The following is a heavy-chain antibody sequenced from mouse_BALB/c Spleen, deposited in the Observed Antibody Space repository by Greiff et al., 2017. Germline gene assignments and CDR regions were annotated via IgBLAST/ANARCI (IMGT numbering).Heavy chain of an antibody. CDR1: GFSLTSYG. Sequence: VKLMESGPGLAAPSPSLSITCTVSGFSLTSYGVSWVRQPPGKGLEWLGVIWGDGSTNYHSALLSRLSISKNNSKSQVFLKLNSLQTDDTAAYYCAGSNFADWGEGTLVTVSA. CDR2: IWGDGST. CDR3: AGSNFAD. V-gene: IGHV2-3*01. D-gene: IGHD4-1*01. J-gene: IGHJ3*01.